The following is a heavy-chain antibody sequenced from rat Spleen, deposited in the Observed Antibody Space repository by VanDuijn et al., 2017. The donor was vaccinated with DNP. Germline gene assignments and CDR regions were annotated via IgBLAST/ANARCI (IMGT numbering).Heavy chain of an antibody. CDR3: ARHVGGSYYYPDY. J-gene: IGHJ2*01. CDR1: GFTFSDYY. D-gene: IGHD1-12*02. CDR2: ISHDGGGT. Sequence: EVQLVASGGGLVQPGRSLKLSCAASGFTFSDYYMGWVRQAPTGGLELVTYISHDGGGTYYGDSVKGRFSISRDNAKNTLYLQMNSLRSEDMATYYCARHVGGSYYYPDYWGQGVMVTVSS. V-gene: IGHV5-22*01.